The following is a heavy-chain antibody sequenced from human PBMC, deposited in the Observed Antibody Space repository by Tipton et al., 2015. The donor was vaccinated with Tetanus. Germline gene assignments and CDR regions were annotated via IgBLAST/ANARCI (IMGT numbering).Heavy chain of an antibody. V-gene: IGHV4-34*01. CDR1: GGSSSSFY. D-gene: IGHD1-1*01. CDR3: ARGRSSDWNRANCFDY. J-gene: IGHJ4*02. CDR2: VTHSGST. Sequence: TLSLTCEVSGGSSSSFYWTWIRQPPGKGLEGLGEVTHSGSTNYNPSLKSRVTISVDTAKKQISLKLTSVIAADTAVYYCARGRSSDWNRANCFDYWGQGALVIVSA.